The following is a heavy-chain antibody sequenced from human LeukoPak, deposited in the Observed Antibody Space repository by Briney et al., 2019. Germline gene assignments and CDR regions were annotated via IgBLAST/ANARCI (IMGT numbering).Heavy chain of an antibody. CDR1: GFTFNKWW. CDR2: IKEDSSDK. D-gene: IGHD3-3*01. Sequence: GGSLRLSCAASGFTFNKWWMNWVRRAPGKGLEWVANIKEDSSDKNYVDSMKGRFTISRDNAKNSLYLQMNSLTAEDTAVYYCARESGRFRFDSWGQGTLVTVSS. V-gene: IGHV3-7*01. CDR3: ARESGRFRFDS. J-gene: IGHJ5*01.